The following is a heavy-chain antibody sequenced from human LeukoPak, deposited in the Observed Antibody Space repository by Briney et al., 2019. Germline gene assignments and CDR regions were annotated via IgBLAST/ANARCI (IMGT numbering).Heavy chain of an antibody. Sequence: ASVKVSCKASGYTFTSYGISRVRQAPGQGLEWMGWISAYNGNTNYAQKLQGRVTMTTDTSTSTAYMELRSLRSDDTAVYYCARTITIFGVVPGDYWGQGTLVTVSS. J-gene: IGHJ4*02. CDR3: ARTITIFGVVPGDY. V-gene: IGHV1-18*01. CDR1: GYTFTSYG. CDR2: ISAYNGNT. D-gene: IGHD3-3*01.